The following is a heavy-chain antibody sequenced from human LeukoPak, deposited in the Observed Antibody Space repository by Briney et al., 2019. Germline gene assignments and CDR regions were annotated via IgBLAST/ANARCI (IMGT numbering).Heavy chain of an antibody. J-gene: IGHJ6*03. Sequence: GGSLRLSCAASGFTFSSYAMSWVRQAPGKGLEWVSAISGSGGSTYYADSVKGRFTISRDNSKNTLYLQMNSLRAEDTAVYYCAKDQGDSVVPAAIYYYYMDVWGKGTTVTVSS. CDR3: AKDQGDSVVPAAIYYYYMDV. CDR2: ISGSGGST. D-gene: IGHD2-2*01. V-gene: IGHV3-23*01. CDR1: GFTFSSYA.